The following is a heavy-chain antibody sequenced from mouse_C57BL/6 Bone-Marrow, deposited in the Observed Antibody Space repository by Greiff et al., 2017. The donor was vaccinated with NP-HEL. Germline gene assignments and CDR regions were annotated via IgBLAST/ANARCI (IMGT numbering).Heavy chain of an antibody. V-gene: IGHV1-81*01. J-gene: IGHJ2*01. CDR1: GYTFTSYG. D-gene: IGHD1-1*01. CDR3: ARARNYYGTRYVDY. CDR2: IYPRSGNT. Sequence: QVQLQQSGAELARPGASVKLSCKASGYTFTSYGISWVKQRTGQGLEWIGEIYPRSGNTYYNEKFKGKATLTADKSSSTAYMELRSLTSEDSAVYFCARARNYYGTRYVDYWGQGTTLTVSS.